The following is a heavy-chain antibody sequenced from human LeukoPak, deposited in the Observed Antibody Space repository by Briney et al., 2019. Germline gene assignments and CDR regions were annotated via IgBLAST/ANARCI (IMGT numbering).Heavy chain of an antibody. CDR1: GGSISSYY. D-gene: IGHD6-19*01. V-gene: IGHV4-59*08. Sequence: SETLSLTCTVSGGSISSYYWSWIRQPPGKGLEWIGCIYSSGSTNYNPSLKSRVTISVDTSKNQFSLKLNSVTAADTAVYYCARPYSSGWYGAFDIWGQGTMVTVSS. CDR3: ARPYSSGWYGAFDI. J-gene: IGHJ3*02. CDR2: IYSSGST.